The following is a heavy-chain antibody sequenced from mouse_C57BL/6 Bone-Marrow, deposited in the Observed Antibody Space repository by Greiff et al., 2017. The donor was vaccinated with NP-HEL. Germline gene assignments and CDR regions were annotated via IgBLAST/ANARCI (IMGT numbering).Heavy chain of an antibody. D-gene: IGHD1-1*01. CDR3: ARLRITTVVAPYWYFDV. J-gene: IGHJ1*03. Sequence: QVQLQQPGAELVKPGASVKLSCKASGYTFTSYWMQWVKQRPGQGLEWIGEIDPSDSYTNYNQKFKGKATLTVDTSSSTAYMQLSSLTSEDSAVYYCARLRITTVVAPYWYFDVWGTGTTVTVSS. V-gene: IGHV1-50*01. CDR1: GYTFTSYW. CDR2: IDPSDSYT.